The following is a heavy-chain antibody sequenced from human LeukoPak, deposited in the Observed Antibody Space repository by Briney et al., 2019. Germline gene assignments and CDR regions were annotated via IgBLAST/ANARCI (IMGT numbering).Heavy chain of an antibody. CDR2: ISYDGSNK. CDR1: GFTFRSYA. CDR3: AREPYYYDSSGAPYYWFDY. J-gene: IGHJ4*02. V-gene: IGHV3-30*04. Sequence: PGGSLRFSCAAPGFTFRSYAMHWFRQAPGKGLEWVAVISYDGSNKYYADSVKGRFTISRDNSKNTLYLQMNSLRAEDTAVYYCAREPYYYDSSGAPYYWFDYWGQGTLVTVSS. D-gene: IGHD3-22*01.